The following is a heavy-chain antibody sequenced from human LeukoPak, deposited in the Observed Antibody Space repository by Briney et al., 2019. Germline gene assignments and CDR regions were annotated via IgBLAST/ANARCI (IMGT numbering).Heavy chain of an antibody. Sequence: KTSETLSLTCTVSGYSISSGYYWGWIRQPPGKGLEWIGSIYHSGSTYYNPSLKSRVTISVDTSKNQFSLKLSSVTAADTAVYYCARDGYCTNTSCYRGWFDPWGQGTLVTVSS. J-gene: IGHJ5*02. CDR1: GYSISSGYY. D-gene: IGHD2-2*03. V-gene: IGHV4-38-2*02. CDR2: IYHSGST. CDR3: ARDGYCTNTSCYRGWFDP.